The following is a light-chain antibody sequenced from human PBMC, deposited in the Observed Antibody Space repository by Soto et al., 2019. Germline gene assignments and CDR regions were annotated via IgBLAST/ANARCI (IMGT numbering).Light chain of an antibody. J-gene: IGKJ1*01. CDR2: GAS. CDR1: QSVTSNY. Sequence: ESVFMQVSGTPSFSPRERDTLSCRASQSVTSNYLAWYQQKPGQAPRLLVYGASSRATGISDRFSGSGSGTDFTLTISRLEPEDFAVYYCQQYGSSPATFGQGTKVDIK. CDR3: QQYGSSPAT. V-gene: IGKV3-20*01.